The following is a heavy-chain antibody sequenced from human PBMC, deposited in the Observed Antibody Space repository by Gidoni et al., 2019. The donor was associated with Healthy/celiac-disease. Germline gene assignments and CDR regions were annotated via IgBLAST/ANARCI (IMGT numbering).Heavy chain of an antibody. D-gene: IGHD3-10*02. CDR2: ISYDGSNK. CDR3: AKDSSRVLGY. Sequence: QVQLVESGGGVVQPGRSLRLSCAASGFTFSSYGMHWVRQPPGKGLEWVAVISYDGSNKYYADSVKGRFTISRDNSKNTLYLQMNSLRAEDTAVYYCAKDSSRVLGYWGQGTLVTVSS. CDR1: GFTFSSYG. V-gene: IGHV3-30*18. J-gene: IGHJ4*02.